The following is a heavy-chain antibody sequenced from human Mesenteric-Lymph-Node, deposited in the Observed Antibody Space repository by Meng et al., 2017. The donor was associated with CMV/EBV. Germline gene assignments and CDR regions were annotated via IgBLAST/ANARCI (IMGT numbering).Heavy chain of an antibody. CDR3: ARDRYDSSGYYYYYYYGMDV. V-gene: IGHV3-23*01. D-gene: IGHD3-22*01. CDR1: GFTFSSYA. Sequence: GESLKISCAASGFTFSSYAMSWVRQAPGKGLEWVSAISGSGGSTYYADSVKGRFTISRDNSKNTLYLQMNSLRAEDTAVYYCARDRYDSSGYYYYYYYGMDVWGQGTTVTVSS. J-gene: IGHJ6*02. CDR2: ISGSGGST.